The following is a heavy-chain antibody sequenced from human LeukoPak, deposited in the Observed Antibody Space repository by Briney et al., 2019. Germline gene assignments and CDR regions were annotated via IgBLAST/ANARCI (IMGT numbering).Heavy chain of an antibody. CDR1: GFSFSDYW. CDR3: ARAAKRTFDI. J-gene: IGHJ3*02. CDR2: IKEDGSQK. Sequence: GGSLRLSCAASGFSFSDYWMSWVRQAPGKELEWVANIKEDGSQKFYLDSMKGRFTISRDNAKNSLYLQMNSLRAEDTALYYCARAAKRTFDIWGQGTMVTVSS. V-gene: IGHV3-7*03. D-gene: IGHD6-25*01.